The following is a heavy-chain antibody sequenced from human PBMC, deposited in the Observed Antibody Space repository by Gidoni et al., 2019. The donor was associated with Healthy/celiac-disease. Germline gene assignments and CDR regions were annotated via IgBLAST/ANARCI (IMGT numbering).Heavy chain of an antibody. CDR3: ARESFRRYYYGSGSYLFDY. J-gene: IGHJ4*02. D-gene: IGHD3-10*01. CDR1: GFTFSSSG. V-gene: IGHV3-33*01. Sequence: QVQLVESGGGVVQPGRSLRLSCAASGFTFSSSGMHWVRQAPGKGLEWVAVIWYDGSNKYYADSVKGRFTISRYNSKNTLYLQMNSLRAEDTAVYYCARESFRRYYYGSGSYLFDYWGQGTLVTVSS. CDR2: IWYDGSNK.